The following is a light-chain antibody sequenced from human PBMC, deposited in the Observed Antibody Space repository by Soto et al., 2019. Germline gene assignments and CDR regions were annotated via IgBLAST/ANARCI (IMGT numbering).Light chain of an antibody. CDR1: QSLNSNF. J-gene: IGKJ1*01. V-gene: IGKV3-20*01. CDR2: DTS. Sequence: ENVLTQSPGTLSLSPGERATLSCMASQSLNSNFLAWYQRKPGQAPRLLIFDTSSRASGIPDRFSGSGSGTDFTRTINSLEPEDFAVYYCQQYDSSPGTFGQGTKVDIK. CDR3: QQYDSSPGT.